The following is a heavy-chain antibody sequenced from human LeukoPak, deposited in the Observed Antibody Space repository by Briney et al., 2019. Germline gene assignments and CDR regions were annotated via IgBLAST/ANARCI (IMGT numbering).Heavy chain of an antibody. J-gene: IGHJ4*02. D-gene: IGHD3-10*01. Sequence: SETLSLTCAVYGGSFRDYHWSWIRQPPGKGLEWIGEINHSGNTNYNPSLKSRVTISVDTSKNQFSLKLSSVTAADTAVYYCARDVDYYGSGSYGGDFDYWGQGTLVTVSS. CDR2: INHSGNT. V-gene: IGHV4-34*01. CDR1: GGSFRDYH. CDR3: ARDVDYYGSGSYGGDFDY.